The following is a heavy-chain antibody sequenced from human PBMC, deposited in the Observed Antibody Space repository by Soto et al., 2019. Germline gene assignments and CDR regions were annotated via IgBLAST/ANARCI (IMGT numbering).Heavy chain of an antibody. J-gene: IGHJ6*02. Sequence: EVQLVESGGGLVQPGGSLRLSCAASGFSFSTYSMNWVRQAPGKGLEWVSYISSRSYTIYYVDSVKGRFTISRDNAKNSLYLQIDRLRGEDTGGDYWSGGGSSSDNGMDVWGQGTTVTVSS. CDR2: ISSRSYTI. CDR1: GFSFSTYS. CDR3: SGGGSSSDNGMDV. D-gene: IGHD6-6*01. V-gene: IGHV3-48*01.